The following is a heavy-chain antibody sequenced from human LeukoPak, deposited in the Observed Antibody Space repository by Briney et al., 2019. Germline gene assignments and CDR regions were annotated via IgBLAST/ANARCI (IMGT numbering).Heavy chain of an antibody. V-gene: IGHV3-7*01. CDR3: ARESRLYYGSGSYWIDY. D-gene: IGHD3-10*01. J-gene: IGHJ4*02. CDR2: IKQDGSEK. CDR1: GFTFSSYW. Sequence: GGSLRLSCAASGFTFSSYWMSWVRQAPGKGLEWVANIKQDGSEKYYVDSVKGRFTISRDNGKNSLYLQMNSLRAEDTAVYYCARESRLYYGSGSYWIDYWGQGTLVTVSS.